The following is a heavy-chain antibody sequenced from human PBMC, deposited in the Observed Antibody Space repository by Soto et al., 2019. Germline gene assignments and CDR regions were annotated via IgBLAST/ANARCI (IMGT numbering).Heavy chain of an antibody. CDR2: IYHSGST. J-gene: IGHJ4*02. Sequence: SEALSLTCAVSGGSISSGGYSWSWIRQPPGKGLEWIGYIYHSGSTYYNPSLKSRVTISVDRSKNQFSLKLSSVTAADTAVYYCASGLVTTLHYWGQGTLVTVSS. CDR1: GGSISSGGYS. V-gene: IGHV4-30-2*01. D-gene: IGHD4-17*01. CDR3: ASGLVTTLHY.